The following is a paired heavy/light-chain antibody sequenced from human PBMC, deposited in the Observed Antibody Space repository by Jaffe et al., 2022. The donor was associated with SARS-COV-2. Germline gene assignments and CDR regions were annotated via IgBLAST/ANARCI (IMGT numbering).Light chain of an antibody. CDR1: SSNIGAGYD. Sequence: QSVLTQPPSVSGAPGQRVTISCTGSSSNIGAGYDVHWYQQLPGTAPKLLIYGNSNRPSGVPDRFSGSKSGTSASLAITGLQAEDEADYYCQSYDSSLSAPVVFGGGTKLTVL. J-gene: IGLJ2*01. CDR2: GNS. CDR3: QSYDSSLSAPVV. V-gene: IGLV1-40*01.
Heavy chain of an antibody. CDR3: ASPSAEIPLGYCSSTSCYSTEQYYYYYYGMDV. D-gene: IGHD2-2*02. V-gene: IGHV1-69*02. J-gene: IGHJ6*02. CDR2: IIPILGIA. CDR1: GGTFSSYT. Sequence: QVQLVQSGAEVKKPGSSVKVSCKASGGTFSSYTISWVRQAPGQGLEWMGRIIPILGIANYAQKFQGRVTITADKSTSTAYMELSSLRSEDTAVYYCASPSAEIPLGYCSSTSCYSTEQYYYYYYGMDVWGQGTTVTVSS.